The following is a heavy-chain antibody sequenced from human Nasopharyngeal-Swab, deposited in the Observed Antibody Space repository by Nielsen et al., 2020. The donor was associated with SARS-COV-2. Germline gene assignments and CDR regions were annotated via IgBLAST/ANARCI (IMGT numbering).Heavy chain of an antibody. CDR2: TRNKANSYTT. D-gene: IGHD6-13*01. CDR3: ATTIGAAAQYYYYYYYMDV. Sequence: GESLKISCAASGFTFSDHYMDWVRQAPGKGLDWVGRTRNKANSYTTEYAASVKGRFTISRDDSKNSLYLQMNSLKTEDTAVYYCATTIGAAAQYYYYYYYMDVWGKGTTVTVSS. CDR1: GFTFSDHY. V-gene: IGHV3-72*01. J-gene: IGHJ6*03.